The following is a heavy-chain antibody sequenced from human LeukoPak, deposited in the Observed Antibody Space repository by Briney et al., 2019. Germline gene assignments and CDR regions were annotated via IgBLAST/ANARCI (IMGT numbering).Heavy chain of an antibody. J-gene: IGHJ3*01. D-gene: IGHD4-17*01. CDR2: IIVGSGAT. V-gene: IGHV1-58*01. CDR1: GFTFSTSA. Sequence: GASVKVSCKTSGFTFSTSAVQGVRQARGQRLEGIGWIIVGSGATNYAQSLQGRFTITRDMSTNTAYMELSSLGSEDSAVYYCAAELYGVYTDCCTFHLWGPGTLVTVSS. CDR3: AAELYGVYTDCCTFHL.